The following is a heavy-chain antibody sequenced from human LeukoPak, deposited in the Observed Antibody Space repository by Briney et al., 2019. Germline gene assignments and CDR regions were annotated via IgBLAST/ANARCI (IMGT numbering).Heavy chain of an antibody. CDR2: ISSDGNKK. CDR1: GFTFSRYG. V-gene: IGHV3-30*18. D-gene: IGHD5-18*01. J-gene: IGHJ6*02. CDR3: AKDLSTAMVIYYYGMDV. Sequence: GGSLRLSCAASGFTFSRYGMHWVRQAPGKGPEWMAFISSDGNKKYYIDSVKGRFTISRDNSKDTLYLQMNSLRAEDTAVYYCAKDLSTAMVIYYYGMDVWGQGTTVTVSS.